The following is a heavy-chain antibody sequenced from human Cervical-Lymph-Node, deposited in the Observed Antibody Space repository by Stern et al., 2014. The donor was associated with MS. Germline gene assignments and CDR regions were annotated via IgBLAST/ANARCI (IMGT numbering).Heavy chain of an antibody. J-gene: IGHJ4*02. D-gene: IGHD2-21*01. CDR2: INWNSGSL. Sequence: EVQLVESGGGLVQPGRSLSLSCVASGFTFDDYAMHWVRQASGKGLEWVSSINWNSGSLAYADSVKGRFTISRDNAQNSLFLQMNSLSAEDTAFYYCARAYGGTYYYDFWGQGTLVTVSS. CDR3: ARAYGGTYYYDF. V-gene: IGHV3-9*01. CDR1: GFTFDDYA.